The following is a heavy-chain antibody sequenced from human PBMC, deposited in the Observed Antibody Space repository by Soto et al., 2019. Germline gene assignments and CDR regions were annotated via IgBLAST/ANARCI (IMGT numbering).Heavy chain of an antibody. V-gene: IGHV4-30-4*01. J-gene: IGHJ4*02. CDR2: IYYSGST. D-gene: IGHD6-13*01. CDR1: GGSISSGDYY. Sequence: PSEALSLTCTVSGGSISSGDYYWSWIRQPPGKGLEWIGYIYYSGSTYYNPSLKSRVTISVDTSKNQFSLKLSSVTAADTAVYYCARREQQPRGLYYFDYWGQGTLVTVSS. CDR3: ARREQQPRGLYYFDY.